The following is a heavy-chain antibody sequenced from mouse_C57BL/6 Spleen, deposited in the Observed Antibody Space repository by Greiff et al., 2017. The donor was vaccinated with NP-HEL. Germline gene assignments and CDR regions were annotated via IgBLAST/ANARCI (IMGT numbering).Heavy chain of an antibody. Sequence: EVNVVESEGGLVQPGSSMKLSCTASGFTFSDYYMAWVRQVPEKGLEWVANINYDGSSTYYLDSLKSRFLISRDNAKNILYLQMSSLKSEDTATYYCARVDYYYGSDYWGQGTTLTVSS. V-gene: IGHV5-16*01. D-gene: IGHD1-1*01. CDR1: GFTFSDYY. J-gene: IGHJ2*01. CDR2: INYDGSST. CDR3: ARVDYYYGSDY.